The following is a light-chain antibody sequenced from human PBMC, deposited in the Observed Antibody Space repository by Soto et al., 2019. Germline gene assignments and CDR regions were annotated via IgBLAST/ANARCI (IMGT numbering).Light chain of an antibody. Sequence: EIVLTQSPGTLSLSPGERATLSCRASQSISSRSLAWYQQKPGQAPRLVIFGTSSRAIGIPDRFSASGSATDFTLNISRLEPEDFEVYYCHQYGNSPFTFGPGTKVDIK. V-gene: IGKV3-20*01. CDR3: HQYGNSPFT. J-gene: IGKJ3*01. CDR2: GTS. CDR1: QSISSRS.